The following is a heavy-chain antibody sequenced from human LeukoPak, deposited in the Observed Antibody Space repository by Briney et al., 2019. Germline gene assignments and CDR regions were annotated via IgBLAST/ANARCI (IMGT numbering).Heavy chain of an antibody. Sequence: ASVKVSCKASGYTFTGYYMHWVRQAPGQGLEWMGWINPNSGGTNYAQKFQGRVTMTRDTSISTAYMELSRLRSDDTAVYYCARYCSSTSCYIGNFDYWGQGTLVTVSS. D-gene: IGHD2-2*02. CDR3: ARYCSSTSCYIGNFDY. CDR1: GYTFTGYY. J-gene: IGHJ4*02. CDR2: INPNSGGT. V-gene: IGHV1-2*02.